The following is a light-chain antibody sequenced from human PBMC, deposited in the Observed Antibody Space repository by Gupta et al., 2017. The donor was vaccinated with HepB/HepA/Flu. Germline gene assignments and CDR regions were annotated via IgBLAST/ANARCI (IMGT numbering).Light chain of an antibody. Sequence: EIVMTQSPVTLSASPGERATLSCRASQRISSNLAWYQQKGGQAPRLLIHGASTRATGIPARFSGSGSGTEFTLTISSLQSEDFAVYYCQQDNKWPRTFGQGTKVEIK. CDR2: GAS. V-gene: IGKV3-15*01. CDR3: QQDNKWPRT. CDR1: QRISSN. J-gene: IGKJ1*01.